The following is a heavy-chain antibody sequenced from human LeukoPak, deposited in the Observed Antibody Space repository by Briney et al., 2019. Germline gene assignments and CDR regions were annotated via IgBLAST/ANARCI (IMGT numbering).Heavy chain of an antibody. J-gene: IGHJ5*02. Sequence: SETLSLTCAVYGGSFSGYYWSWIRQPPGKGLEWIGEINHSGSTNYNPSLKSRVTISVDTSKNQFSLKLSSVTAADTAVYYCAAARAGAAFRWFDPWGQGTLVTVSS. CDR3: AAARAGAAFRWFDP. D-gene: IGHD6-19*01. CDR1: GGSFSGYY. V-gene: IGHV4-34*01. CDR2: INHSGST.